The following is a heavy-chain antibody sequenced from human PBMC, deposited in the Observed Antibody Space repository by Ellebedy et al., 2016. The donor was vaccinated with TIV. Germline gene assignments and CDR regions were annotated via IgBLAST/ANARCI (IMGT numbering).Heavy chain of an antibody. D-gene: IGHD4-23*01. CDR2: IYPSAGST. CDR3: ARGVTESGNDAFDI. CDR1: GYTFTRYY. Sequence: AASVKVSCKASGYTFTRYYIHWVRQAPGQGLEWMGVIYPSAGSTNYAQKFQGRVTLTRDTSTSTVYMDLSSLRSEDTAVYYCARGVTESGNDAFDIWGQGTVVTVSS. J-gene: IGHJ3*02. V-gene: IGHV1-46*01.